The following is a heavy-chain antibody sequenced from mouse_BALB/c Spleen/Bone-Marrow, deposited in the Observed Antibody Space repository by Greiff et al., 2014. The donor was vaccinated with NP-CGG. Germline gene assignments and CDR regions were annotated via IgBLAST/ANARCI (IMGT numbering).Heavy chain of an antibody. J-gene: IGHJ3*01. V-gene: IGHV1S29*02. CDR2: LYPYHGGP. CDR3: ARGAAYGYSLGSAY. CDR1: YN. D-gene: IGHD2-2*01. Sequence: YNMHWVQHSHGKSLEWIGSLYPYHGGPVSKQKFKSKATLTVDNSSSTANMELRSLTSEDSAVYYCARGAAYGYSLGSAYWGLGTLVTGSA.